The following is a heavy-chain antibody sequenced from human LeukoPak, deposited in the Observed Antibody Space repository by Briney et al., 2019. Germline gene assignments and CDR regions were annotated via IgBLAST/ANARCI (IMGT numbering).Heavy chain of an antibody. CDR1: GFTFSSYA. CDR3: AKDPPGYSSGWPPFDY. Sequence: GGSLRLSCAASGFTFSSYAMSWVRQAPGKGLEWVSAISGSGGSTYYADSVKGRFTISRDNSKNTLYLQMNSLRAEETAVYYCAKDPPGYSSGWPPFDYWGQGTLVTVSS. J-gene: IGHJ4*02. D-gene: IGHD6-19*01. V-gene: IGHV3-23*01. CDR2: ISGSGGST.